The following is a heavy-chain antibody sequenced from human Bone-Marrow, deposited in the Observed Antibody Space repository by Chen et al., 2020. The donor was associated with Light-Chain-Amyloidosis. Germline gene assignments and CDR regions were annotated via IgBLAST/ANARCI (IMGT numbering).Heavy chain of an antibody. V-gene: IGHV5-51*01. CDR1: GYTFPNYW. CDR2: IYPDDSDA. Sequence: EVQLEQSGPEVKKPGESLKISCKGSGYTFPNYWIGWVRQMPGKGLEWMGVIYPDDSDARYSPSFEGQVTISADKSITTAYLQWRSLKASDTAMYYCARRRDGYSFDYWGHGTLVTVSS. CDR3: ARRRDGYSFDY. J-gene: IGHJ4*01. D-gene: IGHD5-12*01.